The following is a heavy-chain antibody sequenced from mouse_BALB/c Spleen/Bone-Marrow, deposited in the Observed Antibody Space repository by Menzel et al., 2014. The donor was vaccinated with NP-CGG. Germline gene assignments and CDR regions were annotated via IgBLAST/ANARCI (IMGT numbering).Heavy chain of an antibody. Sequence: EVHLVESGGGLVQPGGSLRLSCATSGVTFTDYYMSWVRQPPGKALEWLGFIRNKANGHTTEHSASVKGRFTISRDNSQSILYLQMNTLRAEDSATYYCARDINDGYYWYFDVWGAGTTVTVSS. V-gene: IGHV7-3*02. D-gene: IGHD2-3*01. CDR3: ARDINDGYYWYFDV. CDR1: GVTFTDYY. J-gene: IGHJ1*01. CDR2: IRNKANGHTT.